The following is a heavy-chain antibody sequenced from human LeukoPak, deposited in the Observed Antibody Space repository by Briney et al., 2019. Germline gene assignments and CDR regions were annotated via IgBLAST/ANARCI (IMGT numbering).Heavy chain of an antibody. V-gene: IGHV4-34*01. D-gene: IGHD3-16*02. Sequence: SETLSLTCAVYGGSFSGYYWSWIRQPPGKGLEWIGEINHSGSTNYNPSLKSRVTISVDTSKNQFSLKLSSVTAADTAVYYCAREGFMITFGGVIAYWGQGTLVTVSS. CDR3: AREGFMITFGGVIAY. CDR2: INHSGST. J-gene: IGHJ4*02. CDR1: GGSFSGYY.